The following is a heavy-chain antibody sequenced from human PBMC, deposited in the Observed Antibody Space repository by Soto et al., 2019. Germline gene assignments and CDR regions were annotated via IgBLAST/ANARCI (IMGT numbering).Heavy chain of an antibody. CDR3: ARDGQLLPRDGIRPSDYFTS. CDR2: IWYDGGNK. Sequence: QVQLVEAGGGVVQPGRSLRLSCAASGFNFSSYVMHWVREAPGKGLEWGAVIWYDGGNKYYADSVKGRFTISRDNSKNTLYLQMNSLRAEDTAVYYCARDGQLLPRDGIRPSDYFTSLDQGTRVTVTS. V-gene: IGHV3-33*01. J-gene: IGHJ4*02. CDR1: GFNFSSYV. D-gene: IGHD6-19*01.